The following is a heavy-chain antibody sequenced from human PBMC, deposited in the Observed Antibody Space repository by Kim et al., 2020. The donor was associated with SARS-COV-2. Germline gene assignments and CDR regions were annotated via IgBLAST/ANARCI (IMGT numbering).Heavy chain of an antibody. CDR2: IYSSGAT. CDR3: ARMPDHYYYALAL. D-gene: IGHD2-2*01. CDR1: GFTVSLTY. J-gene: IGHJ6*02. Sequence: GGSLRLSCAVSGFTVSLTYMSWVRQAPGKGLEWVSVIYSSGATHYADSVKGRFTISRDNSKNTVYLQMNGLRAEDTAIYYCARMPDHYYYALALWGQGTT. V-gene: IGHV3-53*01.